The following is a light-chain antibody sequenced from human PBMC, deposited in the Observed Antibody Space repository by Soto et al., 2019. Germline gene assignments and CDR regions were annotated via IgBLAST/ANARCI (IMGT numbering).Light chain of an antibody. V-gene: IGKV1-5*03. CDR2: KES. J-gene: IGKJ1*01. CDR3: QHSNSYSEA. CDR1: QTISSW. Sequence: DIQMTQSPSTLSGSVGDRVTITCRASQTISSWLAWYQQKPVKAPKLLIYKESTLKSGVPSRFSGSGSGTEFNLTISSLQPDDFATYYCQHSNSYSEAFGQGTKVE.